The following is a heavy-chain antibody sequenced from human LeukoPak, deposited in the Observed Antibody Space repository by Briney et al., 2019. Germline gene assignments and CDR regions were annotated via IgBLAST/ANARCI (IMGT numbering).Heavy chain of an antibody. CDR3: ARDGTAAGLYFDL. Sequence: GGSLRLSYAVSGFTFSSYWMNWVRQAPGKGLEWVASIEQDGGEKSYVDSVKGRFTISRDNAKNSLYLQMSSLRAEDTAVYYCARDGTAAGLYFDLWGQGTLVTVPS. CDR1: GFTFSSYW. D-gene: IGHD6-13*01. J-gene: IGHJ4*01. V-gene: IGHV3-7*01. CDR2: IEQDGGEK.